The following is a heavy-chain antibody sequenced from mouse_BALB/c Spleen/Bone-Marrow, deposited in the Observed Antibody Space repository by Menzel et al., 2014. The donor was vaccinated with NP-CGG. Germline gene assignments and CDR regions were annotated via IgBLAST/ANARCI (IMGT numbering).Heavy chain of an antibody. CDR3: TSRGITTGGIDC. V-gene: IGHV1-5*01. J-gene: IGHJ2*01. CDR2: IYPGNTDT. Sequence: VQLQQSGTILARPGVSVKMSCKASGYTFTSYWMHWVKQRPGQGLEWIGAIYPGNTDTNYNQKFKGKAKLTAVTSTSTAYMEIDSLTNANSAVYYCTSRGITTGGIDCRGQGTTLTVSS. CDR1: GYTFTSYW. D-gene: IGHD2-4*01.